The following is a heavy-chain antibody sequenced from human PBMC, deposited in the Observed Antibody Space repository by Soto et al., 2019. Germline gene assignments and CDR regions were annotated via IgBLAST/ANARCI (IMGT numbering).Heavy chain of an antibody. CDR3: ARGTYFDY. CDR1: GYTLTTYG. CDR2: ISAYNDHT. D-gene: IGHD1-1*01. Sequence: QVQLVQSGAEVKKPGASVKVSCKAAGYTLTTYGVSWVRQAPGQGLEWVGWISAYNDHTNYAQKFQGRVTMNTDTSTSTAYMELRSLRSDDTAVYYCARGTYFDYWGQGTLVTVSS. V-gene: IGHV1-18*01. J-gene: IGHJ4*02.